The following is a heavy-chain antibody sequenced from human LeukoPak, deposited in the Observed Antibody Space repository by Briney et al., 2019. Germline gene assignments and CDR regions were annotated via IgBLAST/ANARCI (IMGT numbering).Heavy chain of an antibody. CDR1: GYTFTGHY. CDR2: INPNSGGT. V-gene: IGHV1-2*06. J-gene: IGHJ4*02. CDR3: ATRIAVAGFDY. Sequence: ASVKVSCKASGYTFTGHYMHWVRQAPGQGLEWMGRINPNSGGTNYAQKFQGRVTMTRDTSISTAYMELSGLRSDDTAVYYCATRIAVAGFDYWGQGTLVTVSS. D-gene: IGHD6-19*01.